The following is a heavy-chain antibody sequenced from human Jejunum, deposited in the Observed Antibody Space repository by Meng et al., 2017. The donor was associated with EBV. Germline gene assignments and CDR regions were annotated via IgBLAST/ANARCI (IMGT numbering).Heavy chain of an antibody. D-gene: IGHD2-8*02. CDR2: VHFSGIT. CDR1: GGSFSGYY. V-gene: IGHV4-34*02. Sequence: QVQPQQWGAGLLRPTGTLALTCAVYGGSFSGYYWSWVRQPPGRGLEYIGEVHFSGITNYTPSLKSRVTMSVDASKNQFSLRLTSVTAADTAVYYCARRTGDYVVGYWGQGTLVTVSS. J-gene: IGHJ4*02. CDR3: ARRTGDYVVGY.